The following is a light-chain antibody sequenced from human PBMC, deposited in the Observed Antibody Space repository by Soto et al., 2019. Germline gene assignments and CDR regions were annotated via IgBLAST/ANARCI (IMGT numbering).Light chain of an antibody. J-gene: IGLJ2*01. Sequence: QSVLTQPPSVSAAPGQKVTISFSGSSSNIGNNYGSWYRQLPGTAPRLLIYDNNKRPSGIPDRFSGSKSGTSANLDITGLQTGDEADYYCGTWDSSLSGGIFGGGTKLTVL. CDR3: GTWDSSLSGGI. CDR1: SSNIGNNY. V-gene: IGLV1-51*01. CDR2: DNN.